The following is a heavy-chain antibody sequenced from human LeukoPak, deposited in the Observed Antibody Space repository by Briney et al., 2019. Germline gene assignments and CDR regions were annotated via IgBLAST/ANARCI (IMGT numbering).Heavy chain of an antibody. CDR3: AGYSSAWFDP. J-gene: IGHJ5*02. D-gene: IGHD6-25*01. V-gene: IGHV4-39*01. Sequence: PSETLSLTCTVSGGSISSRGYYWGWIRQPPGKGLEWIGHIYYSGSNYYNPSLKSRVTISVDTSKNQFSLKLSSVSAADTAVYNCAGYSSAWFDPWGQGTLVTVSS. CDR2: IYYSGSN. CDR1: GGSISSRGYY.